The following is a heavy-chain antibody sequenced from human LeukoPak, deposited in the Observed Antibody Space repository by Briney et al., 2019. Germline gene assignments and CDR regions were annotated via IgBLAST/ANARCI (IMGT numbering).Heavy chain of an antibody. J-gene: IGHJ4*02. D-gene: IGHD3-16*01. CDR2: IWNDGSQK. CDR1: GFSFSFYG. V-gene: IGHV3-33*01. CDR3: TRWGAGGLTLDY. Sequence: GEALRLSCATSGFSFSFYGMQWVRQAPGKGLEWVAVIWNDGSQKYYGDSVKGRFTISKDNSRKMVNLQMDSLRAEDTAIYYCTRWGAGGLTLDYWGQGVLVTVSS.